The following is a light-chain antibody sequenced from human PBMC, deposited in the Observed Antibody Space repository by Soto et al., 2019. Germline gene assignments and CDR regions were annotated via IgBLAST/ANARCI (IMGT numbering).Light chain of an antibody. CDR3: QQYNDWPQA. CDR2: GAS. CDR1: QSVRNN. J-gene: IGKJ1*01. Sequence: EIVMTQSPATLSVSPGERATLSCRASQSVRNNLAWYQQKPGQAPRLLIYGASTGANGIPDRFSGSGSGTEFTLTISSLQPEDFAVYYCQQYNDWPQAFGQGTRVEVK. V-gene: IGKV3D-15*01.